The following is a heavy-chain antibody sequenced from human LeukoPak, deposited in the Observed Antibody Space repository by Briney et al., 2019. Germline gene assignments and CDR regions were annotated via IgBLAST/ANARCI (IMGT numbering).Heavy chain of an antibody. CDR2: INHSGST. CDR3: ARANPYYFDY. V-gene: IGHV4-34*01. J-gene: IGHJ4*02. D-gene: IGHD7-27*01. Sequence: PSETLSLTCAVYGGSFSGYYWSWIRQPPGKGLEWIGEINHSGSTNYNPSLKSRVTISVDTSKHQFSLKLSSVTAADTAVYYCARANPYYFDYWGQGTLVTVSS. CDR1: GGSFSGYY.